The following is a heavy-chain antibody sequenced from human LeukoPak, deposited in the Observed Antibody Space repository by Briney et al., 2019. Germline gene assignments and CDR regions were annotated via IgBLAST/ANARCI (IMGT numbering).Heavy chain of an antibody. V-gene: IGHV3-23*01. CDR3: AKDLNNNGRGFDY. D-gene: IGHD1-14*01. CDR1: GFTFSSYG. J-gene: IGHJ4*02. CDR2: IRVSVSST. Sequence: GGSLRLSCTASGFTFSSYGLSWVRQAPGKGLEWVAAIRVSVSSTYYADSVQGRFIISRDNSKNTLYLQMDRLRADDTALYYCAKDLNNNGRGFDYWGQGTLVTVSS.